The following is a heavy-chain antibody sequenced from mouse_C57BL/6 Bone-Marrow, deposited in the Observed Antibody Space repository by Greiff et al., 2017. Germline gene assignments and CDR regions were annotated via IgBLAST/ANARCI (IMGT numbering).Heavy chain of an antibody. CDR3: ARSGYHEGYFDV. Sequence: QVQLQQSGAELARPGASVKLSCKASGYTFTSYGISWVKQRTGQGLEWIGEIYSRSGNTYYNEQFKGKATLTADKSSSTAYMELRSLTSEESAVHFWARSGYHEGYFDVWGTGTTVTVSS. CDR1: GYTFTSYG. J-gene: IGHJ1*03. D-gene: IGHD2-2*01. V-gene: IGHV1-81*01. CDR2: IYSRSGNT.